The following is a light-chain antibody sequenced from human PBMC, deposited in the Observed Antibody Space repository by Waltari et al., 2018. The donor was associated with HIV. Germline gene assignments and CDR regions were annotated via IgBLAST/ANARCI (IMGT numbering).Light chain of an antibody. Sequence: QSVLTQPPSPSGTPGQTVTISCSGCSSTLGRTTVTWYQQLPGTAPKVLIYGNNQRPSGVPDRFSGAKSGTSASLAISGLQSEDEADYYCAAWDDSLNGPVFGGGTKLTVL. J-gene: IGLJ2*01. CDR2: GNN. CDR1: SSTLGRTT. V-gene: IGLV1-44*01. CDR3: AAWDDSLNGPV.